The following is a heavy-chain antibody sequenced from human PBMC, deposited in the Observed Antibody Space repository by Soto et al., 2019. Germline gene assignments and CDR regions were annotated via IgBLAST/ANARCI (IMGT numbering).Heavy chain of an antibody. CDR1: GFKFSNYW. CDR3: AKTEVRYYYYYGMDV. Sequence: LRLSCAASGFKFSNYWMSWVRQAPGKGLEWVGNIKHDTSEAHYADSVKGRFTITRDNIKNFLFLQMNGLRADDTASYYCAKTEVRYYYYYGMDVWGQGTTVTVSS. V-gene: IGHV3-7*03. J-gene: IGHJ6*02. CDR2: IKHDTSEA. D-gene: IGHD4-4*01.